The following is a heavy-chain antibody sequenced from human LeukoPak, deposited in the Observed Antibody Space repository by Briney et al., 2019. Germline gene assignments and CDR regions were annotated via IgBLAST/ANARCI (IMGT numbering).Heavy chain of an antibody. D-gene: IGHD2-2*01. Sequence: GASVKVSCKASGYTFTSYGISWVRQAPGQGLEWMGWISAYNGNTNYAQKLQGRVTMTTDTSTSTAYMELRSLRSDDTAVYYCARDVDQLLPGVRFDYWGQGTLVTVSS. CDR3: ARDVDQLLPGVRFDY. J-gene: IGHJ4*02. V-gene: IGHV1-18*01. CDR2: ISAYNGNT. CDR1: GYTFTSYG.